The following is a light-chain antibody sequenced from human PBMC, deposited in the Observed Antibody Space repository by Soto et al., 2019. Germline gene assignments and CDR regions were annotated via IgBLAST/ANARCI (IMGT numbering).Light chain of an antibody. CDR3: AAWDDSLSGPGV. Sequence: QSVLTQPPSASGTPGQRVTISCSGSSSNIGNFYVYWYQQLPGTAPKLLIYKNNQRPLGVPDRFSGSKSGTSASLAIRRLRSEDEADYYCAAWDDSLSGPGVFGGGTQLTVL. J-gene: IGLJ7*01. V-gene: IGLV1-47*01. CDR1: SSNIGNFY. CDR2: KNN.